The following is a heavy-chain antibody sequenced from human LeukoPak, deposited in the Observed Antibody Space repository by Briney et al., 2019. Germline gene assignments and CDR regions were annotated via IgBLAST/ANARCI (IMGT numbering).Heavy chain of an antibody. CDR1: GYTFTTYG. Sequence: ASVTVSCKASGYTFTTYGISWVRQAPGQGLEWMGWISAYNGNTNYAQKLQGRVTMTRDTSTSTVYMELSSLRSEDTAVYYCARDYDSSGYYLIDYWGQGTLVTVSS. V-gene: IGHV1-18*01. D-gene: IGHD3-22*01. CDR3: ARDYDSSGYYLIDY. CDR2: ISAYNGNT. J-gene: IGHJ4*02.